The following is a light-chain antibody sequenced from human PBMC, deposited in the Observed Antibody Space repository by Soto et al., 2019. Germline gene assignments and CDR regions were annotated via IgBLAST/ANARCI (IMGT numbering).Light chain of an antibody. CDR2: VAS. V-gene: IGKV1-9*01. Sequence: DLPLTQSPSFLSASIGDRVTITGRASQDFSNYLAWYQKKPGEDPKLLIYVASTLHSGLPSRFSGSGSGTEFNLTISRLQTEDFATYYCQQLNSFTLTFGGGTKVDIK. J-gene: IGKJ4*01. CDR1: QDFSNY. CDR3: QQLNSFTLT.